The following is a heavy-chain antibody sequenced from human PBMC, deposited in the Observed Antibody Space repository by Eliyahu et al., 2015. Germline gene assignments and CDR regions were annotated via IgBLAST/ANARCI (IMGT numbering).Heavy chain of an antibody. D-gene: IGHD3-22*01. CDR1: GXSFTSYW. CDR3: ARREDYYDSRVDY. CDR2: IYPGDSDT. Sequence: EVQLVQSGAEVKKPGESLKISXKGSGXSFTSYWIGXVRQXXGKGLEWMGXIYPGDSDTRYSXSFQGQVTISADKSISTAYLQWSSLKASDTAMYYCARREDYYDSRVDYWGQGTLVTVSS. V-gene: IGHV5-51*01. J-gene: IGHJ4*02.